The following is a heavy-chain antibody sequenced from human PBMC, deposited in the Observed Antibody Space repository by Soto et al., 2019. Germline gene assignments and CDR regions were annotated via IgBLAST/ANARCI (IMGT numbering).Heavy chain of an antibody. CDR3: AKDRGTAMASYYYYYGMDV. CDR2: ISYDGSNK. D-gene: IGHD5-18*01. Sequence: RGSLRLSCSASGFTFSSYGMHWFRQAPGKGLEWVAVISYDGSNKYYADSVKGRFTISRDNSKNTLYLQMNSLRAEDTAVYYCAKDRGTAMASYYYYYGMDVWGQGTTVTVSS. CDR1: GFTFSSYG. J-gene: IGHJ6*02. V-gene: IGHV3-30*18.